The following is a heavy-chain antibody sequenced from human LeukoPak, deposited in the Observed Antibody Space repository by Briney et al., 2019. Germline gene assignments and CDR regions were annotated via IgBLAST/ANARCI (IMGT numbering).Heavy chain of an antibody. D-gene: IGHD3-22*01. Sequence: ASVKVSCKASGYTFTGYYMHWVRQAPGQGLEWMGWINPNSGGTNYAQKFQGRVTMTRDTSISTAYMELSRLRSDDTAVYYCASGKVAYDSSGYPHDAFDIWGQGTMVTVSS. CDR1: GYTFTGYY. CDR3: ASGKVAYDSSGYPHDAFDI. V-gene: IGHV1-2*02. CDR2: INPNSGGT. J-gene: IGHJ3*02.